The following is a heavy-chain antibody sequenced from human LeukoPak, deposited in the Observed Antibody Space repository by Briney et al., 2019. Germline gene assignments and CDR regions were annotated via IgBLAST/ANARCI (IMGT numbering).Heavy chain of an antibody. CDR2: INWNGGST. V-gene: IGHV3-20*04. CDR3: ASQNSRIDDAFDI. J-gene: IGHJ3*02. CDR1: GFTFDDYG. D-gene: IGHD2-15*01. Sequence: GGSLRLSCAASGFTFDDYGMSWVRQAPGKGLEWVSGINWNGGSTGYADSVKGRFTIPRDNAKNSLYLQMNSLRAEDTALYYCASQNSRIDDAFDIWGQGTMVTVSS.